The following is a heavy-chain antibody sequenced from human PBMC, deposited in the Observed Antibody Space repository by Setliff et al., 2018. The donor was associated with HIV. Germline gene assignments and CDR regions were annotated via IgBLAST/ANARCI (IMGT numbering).Heavy chain of an antibody. CDR2: IYTSGST. J-gene: IGHJ6*03. Sequence: PSETLSLTCTVSGGSISTYFWTWIRQPPGKGLEWIGYIYTSGSTNNNPSLKSRVTMSVGTSKNQFSLKLSSVTAADTAVYYCARCYYNFWSGYPLDYMDVWGKGTTVTVSS. D-gene: IGHD3-3*01. CDR1: GGSISTYF. V-gene: IGHV4-4*08. CDR3: ARCYYNFWSGYPLDYMDV.